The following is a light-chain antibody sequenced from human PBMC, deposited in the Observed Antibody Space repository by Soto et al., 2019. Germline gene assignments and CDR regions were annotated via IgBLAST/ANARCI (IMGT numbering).Light chain of an antibody. CDR1: ESVSSN. V-gene: IGKV3-15*01. Sequence: EVVMTQSPATLSVSPGDRATLSCRASESVSSNLAWYQQRPGQAPRLVIYGASTRAPGIPARFSGGGSGTEFTLTISSLQSEDFAVYYCQQYHSWPPITVGQGTRLEIK. CDR2: GAS. J-gene: IGKJ5*01. CDR3: QQYHSWPPIT.